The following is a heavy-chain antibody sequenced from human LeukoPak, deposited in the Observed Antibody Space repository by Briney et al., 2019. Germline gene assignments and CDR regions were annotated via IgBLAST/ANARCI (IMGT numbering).Heavy chain of an antibody. CDR1: GYTFTGYY. J-gene: IGHJ6*02. D-gene: IGHD1-1*01. CDR3: ARASRHNYYYGMDV. V-gene: IGHV1-2*02. CDR2: INPNSGGA. Sequence: ASVKVSCKASGYTFTGYYMHWVRQAPGQGLEWMGWINPNSGGANYAQKFQGRVTMTRDTSISTAYMELSRLRSDDTAVYYCARASRHNYYYGMDVWGQGTTVTVS.